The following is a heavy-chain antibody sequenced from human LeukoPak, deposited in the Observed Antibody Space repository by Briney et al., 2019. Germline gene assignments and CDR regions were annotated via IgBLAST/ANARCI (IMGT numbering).Heavy chain of an antibody. V-gene: IGHV4-39*01. J-gene: IGHJ5*02. CDR1: GGSISSSSYY. Sequence: SETLSLTCTVSGGSISSSSYYWGWIRQPPGKGLEWIGSIYYSGSTYYNPSLKSRVTISVDTSKNQFSLKLGSVTAADTAVYYCARQAVAGTNWFDPWGQGTLVTVSS. CDR3: ARQAVAGTNWFDP. CDR2: IYYSGST. D-gene: IGHD6-19*01.